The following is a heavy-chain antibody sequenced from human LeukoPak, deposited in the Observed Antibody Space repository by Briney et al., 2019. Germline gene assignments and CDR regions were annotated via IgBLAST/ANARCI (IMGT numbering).Heavy chain of an antibody. CDR3: ARPPLGRRTGWFDP. J-gene: IGHJ5*02. CDR2: INPNSGGT. Sequence: ASVKVSCKASRYTFTGYYMHWVRQAPGQGLEWMGWINPNSGGTNYAQKFQGRVTMTRDTSISTAYMELSRLRSDDTAVYYCARPPLGRRTGWFDPWGQGTLVTVSS. D-gene: IGHD2-8*02. CDR1: RYTFTGYY. V-gene: IGHV1-2*02.